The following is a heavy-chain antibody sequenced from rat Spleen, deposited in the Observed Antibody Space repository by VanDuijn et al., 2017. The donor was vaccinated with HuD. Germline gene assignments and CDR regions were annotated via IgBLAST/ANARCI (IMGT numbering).Heavy chain of an antibody. V-gene: IGHV5-19*01. J-gene: IGHJ3*01. CDR3: ASHGPRISRFAY. CDR2: ISPSGSSI. D-gene: IGHD1-6*01. Sequence: EVQLVESGGGLVQPGRSLKLSCAASGFSFTNYGMAWVRQAPTKGLEWVASISPSGSSISYRDSVMGRFTISRDNAKSTLYLQMDSLRSEDTATYYCASHGPRISRFAYWGQGTLVTVSS. CDR1: GFSFTNYG.